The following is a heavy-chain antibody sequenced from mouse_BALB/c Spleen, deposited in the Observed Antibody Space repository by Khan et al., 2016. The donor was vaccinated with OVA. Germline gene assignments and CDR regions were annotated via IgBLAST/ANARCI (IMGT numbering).Heavy chain of an antibody. J-gene: IGHJ2*01. V-gene: IGHV1-4*01. CDR3: ARTHER. Sequence: VQLLETGAELARPGASVKMSCKASGYTFTSYTMHWVKQRPGQGLEWIGYINPSSGYTKYNQKFKDKATLTADKSSRTAYMQLSSLTSEDSAVYYCARTHERWGQGTTLTVSS. CDR1: GYTFTSYT. CDR2: INPSSGYT.